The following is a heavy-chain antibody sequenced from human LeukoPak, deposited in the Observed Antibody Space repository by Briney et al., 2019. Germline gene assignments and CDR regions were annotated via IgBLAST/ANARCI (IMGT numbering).Heavy chain of an antibody. Sequence: ASVKVSCKASGYTFTGYYLHWVRQAPGQGLEWMGWIKPNSGGTNYAQKFQGRVTMTRDTSISTAYMEVSRLISDDTAVYYCARVFGRQLPGYWGQGTLVTVSS. CDR2: IKPNSGGT. CDR3: ARVFGRQLPGY. V-gene: IGHV1-2*02. CDR1: GYTFTGYY. J-gene: IGHJ4*02. D-gene: IGHD1-26*01.